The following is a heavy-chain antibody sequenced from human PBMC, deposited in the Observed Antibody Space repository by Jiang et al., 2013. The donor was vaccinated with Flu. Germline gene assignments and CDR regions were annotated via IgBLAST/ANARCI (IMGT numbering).Heavy chain of an antibody. CDR1: GGSFSGYY. CDR3: ARGGPAYYDSGSYSKIYYGMDV. V-gene: IGHV4-34*01. Sequence: LLKPSETLSLTCAVYGGSFSGYYWSWIRQPPGKGLEWIGEINHSGSTTYNPSLKSRVTISVDTSKNQFSLKLSSVTAADTAVYYCARGGPAYYDSGSYSKIYYGMDVWGKGTTVTVSS. D-gene: IGHD3-10*01. J-gene: IGHJ6*04. CDR2: INHSGST.